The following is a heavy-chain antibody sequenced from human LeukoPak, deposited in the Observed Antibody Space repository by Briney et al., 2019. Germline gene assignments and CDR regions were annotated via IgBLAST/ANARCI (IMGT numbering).Heavy chain of an antibody. D-gene: IGHD1-26*01. Sequence: SVKVSCKASGYTFTSFGISWVRQAPGQGLEWMGRIIPILGIANYAQKFQGRVTITADKSTSTAYMELSSLRSEDTAVYYCASRKGSGSYEYYFDYWGQGTLVTVSS. CDR1: GYTFTSFG. V-gene: IGHV1-69*04. CDR2: IIPILGIA. J-gene: IGHJ4*02. CDR3: ASRKGSGSYEYYFDY.